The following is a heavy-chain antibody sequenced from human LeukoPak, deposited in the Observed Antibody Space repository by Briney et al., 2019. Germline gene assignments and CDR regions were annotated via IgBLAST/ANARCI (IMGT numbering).Heavy chain of an antibody. J-gene: IGHJ4*02. V-gene: IGHV1-18*01. D-gene: IGHD5-18*01. CDR2: ISAYNGNT. CDR1: RYPFTSSG. Sequence: APGKASGKASRYPFTSSGVSWVRQAPRQRVGWCCWISAYNGNTNYAQKLQGRVTMTTDTSTSTAYMELRSLRSDDTAVYYCARGERYSYGYYFDYWGQGTLVTVSS. CDR3: ARGERYSYGYYFDY.